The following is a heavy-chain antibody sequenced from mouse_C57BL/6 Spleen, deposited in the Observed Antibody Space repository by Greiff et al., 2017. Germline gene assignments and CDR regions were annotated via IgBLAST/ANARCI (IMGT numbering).Heavy chain of an antibody. CDR1: GFNIKDDY. CDR2: FDPENGDT. CDR3: TSYGYYFDY. D-gene: IGHD2-10*02. V-gene: IGHV14-4*01. J-gene: IGHJ2*01. Sequence: VQLKQSGAELVRPGASVKLFCTASGFNIKDDYMHWVKQRPEQGLEWIGWFDPENGDTEYASKFQGKATITADTSSNTAYLQLSSLTSEDTAVYYCTSYGYYFDYWGQGTTLTVSS.